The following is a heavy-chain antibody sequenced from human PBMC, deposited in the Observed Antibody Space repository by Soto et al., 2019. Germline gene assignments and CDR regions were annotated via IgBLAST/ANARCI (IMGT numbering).Heavy chain of an antibody. V-gene: IGHV3-23*01. D-gene: IGHD3-22*01. Sequence: GGSLRLSCAASGFTFSSYAMSWVRQAPGKGLEWVSAISGSGGSTYYADSVKGRFTSSRDNSKNTLYLQMNSLRAEDTAVYYCAKDVTYYYDSSGYYGYWGQGTLVTVSS. CDR1: GFTFSSYA. CDR2: ISGSGGST. J-gene: IGHJ4*02. CDR3: AKDVTYYYDSSGYYGY.